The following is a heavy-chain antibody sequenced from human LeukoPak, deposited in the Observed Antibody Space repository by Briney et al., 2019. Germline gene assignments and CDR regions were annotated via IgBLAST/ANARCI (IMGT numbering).Heavy chain of an antibody. CDR1: GDSISSGHYY. Sequence: SETLSLTCTVSGDSISSGHYYWTWIRQAAGKELEWIGRIYFNGGANYNPSLKSRVAISVDTSKNQFSLKLSSVTAADTAVYYCARRPDVVVGWFDPWGQGTLVTVSS. J-gene: IGHJ5*02. V-gene: IGHV4-61*02. D-gene: IGHD2-15*01. CDR3: ARRPDVVVGWFDP. CDR2: IYFNGGA.